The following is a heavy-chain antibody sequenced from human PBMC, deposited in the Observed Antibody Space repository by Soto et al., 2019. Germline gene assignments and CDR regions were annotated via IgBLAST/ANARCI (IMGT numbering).Heavy chain of an antibody. V-gene: IGHV3-48*03. Sequence: GSLRLSCAASGFTFSTSELSWVRQAPGKGLEWVSYISSSGSTIYYADSVKGRFTISRDNAKKSLYLQMNSLRAADTAVYYCARWELLTGFDYWGQGTLVTAPQ. J-gene: IGHJ4*02. CDR1: GFTFSTSE. D-gene: IGHD1-26*01. CDR2: ISSSGSTI. CDR3: ARWELLTGFDY.